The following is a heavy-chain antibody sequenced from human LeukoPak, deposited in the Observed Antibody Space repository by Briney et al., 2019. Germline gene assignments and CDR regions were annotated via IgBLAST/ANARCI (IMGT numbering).Heavy chain of an antibody. D-gene: IGHD3-10*01. Sequence: GGSLRLSCAASGFTFSSYAMSWVRQAPGKGLEWVSAISGSGGSTYYADSVKGRFTISRDNSKNTLYLQMNSLGAEDTAVYYCAKDRVMVRGVIITPFDYWGQGTLVTVSS. CDR3: AKDRVMVRGVIITPFDY. CDR2: ISGSGGST. V-gene: IGHV3-23*01. J-gene: IGHJ4*02. CDR1: GFTFSSYA.